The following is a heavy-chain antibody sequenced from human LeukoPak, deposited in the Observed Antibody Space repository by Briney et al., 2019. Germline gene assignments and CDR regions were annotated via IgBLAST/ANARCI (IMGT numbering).Heavy chain of an antibody. CDR3: ARELGCGGDCYAFDI. V-gene: IGHV4-59*01. D-gene: IGHD2-21*02. CDR2: IYYSGST. CDR1: GGSISSYY. Sequence: SETLSLTCTVSGGSISSYYWSWIRQPPAKGLEWIGYIYYSGSTNYNPSLKSGVSISVDTSKRQFSLRLSAVTAADTAVYYCARELGCGGDCYAFDIWGQGKMVTVSS. J-gene: IGHJ3*02.